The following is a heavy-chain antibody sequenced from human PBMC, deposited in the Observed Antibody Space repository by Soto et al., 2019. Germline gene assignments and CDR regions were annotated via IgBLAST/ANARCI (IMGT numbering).Heavy chain of an antibody. D-gene: IGHD3-22*01. Sequence: ASVKVSCKASGYTFTSYGISWVRQAPGQGLEWMGWISAYNGNTNYAQKLQGSVTMNTDTPTSTAYMELRSLRYDDTAVYYCARDVGTYYYDSSGPRPFDYWGQGTLVTVSS. CDR1: GYTFTSYG. CDR3: ARDVGTYYYDSSGPRPFDY. J-gene: IGHJ4*02. V-gene: IGHV1-18*01. CDR2: ISAYNGNT.